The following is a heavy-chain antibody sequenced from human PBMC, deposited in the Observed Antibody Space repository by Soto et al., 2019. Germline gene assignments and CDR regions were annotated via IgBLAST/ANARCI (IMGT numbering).Heavy chain of an antibody. Sequence: SVKSSSKASGGTFSSYSISWVRQAPGQGLEWMGGIIPIFGTANYAQKFQGRVTITADKSTSTAYMELSSLRSEDTAVYYCAMASDIVVVPAAISPHYYYFYGTAASG. J-gene: IGHJ6*02. V-gene: IGHV1-69*06. CDR2: IIPIFGTA. D-gene: IGHD2-2*01. CDR1: GGTFSSYS. CDR3: AMASDIVVVPAAISPHYYYFYGTAA.